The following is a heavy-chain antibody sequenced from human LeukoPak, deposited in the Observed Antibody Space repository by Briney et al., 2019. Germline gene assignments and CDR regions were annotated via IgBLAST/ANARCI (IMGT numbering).Heavy chain of an antibody. V-gene: IGHV3-7*01. CDR3: ARDYGDYEGYFDY. J-gene: IGHJ4*02. Sequence: GGSLRLSCAASGFTFGSYWMSWVRQAPGKGLEWVANIKQDGSEKYYVDSVKGRFTISRDNAKNSLYLQMNSLRAKDTAVYYCARDYGDYEGYFDYWGQGTLVTVSS. CDR2: IKQDGSEK. D-gene: IGHD4-17*01. CDR1: GFTFGSYW.